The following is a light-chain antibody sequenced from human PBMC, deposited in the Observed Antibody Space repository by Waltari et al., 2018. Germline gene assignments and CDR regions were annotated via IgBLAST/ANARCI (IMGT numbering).Light chain of an antibody. V-gene: IGKV1-39*01. CDR3: QQSYSTPLT. Sequence: DIQMTQSPSSLSASVGDRVTITCRASQSISSYLNWYQQKPGKATKLLIYAASSLQSGVPSRFSVSGSVTDFTLTISSLQPEDFATYYCQQSYSTPLTFGGGTKVEIK. J-gene: IGKJ4*01. CDR1: QSISSY. CDR2: AAS.